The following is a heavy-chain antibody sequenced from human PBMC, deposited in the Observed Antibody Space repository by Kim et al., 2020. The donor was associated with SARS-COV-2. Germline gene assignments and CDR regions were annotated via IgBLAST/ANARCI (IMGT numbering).Heavy chain of an antibody. CDR1: GFTFSSYS. CDR3: ARAGPLVSSASSFDY. V-gene: IGHV3-21*01. J-gene: IGHJ4*02. D-gene: IGHD6-6*01. CDR2: ISSSSSNI. Sequence: GGSLRLSCAASGFTFSSYSMNWVRQAPGKGLEWVSSISSSSSNIYYADSVKGRFTISRDNAKNSLYLQMNSLRAEDTAVYYCARAGPLVSSASSFDYWGQGTLVTVSS.